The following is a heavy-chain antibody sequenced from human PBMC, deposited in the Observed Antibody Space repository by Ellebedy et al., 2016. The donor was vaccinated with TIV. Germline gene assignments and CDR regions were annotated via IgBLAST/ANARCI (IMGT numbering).Heavy chain of an antibody. Sequence: SETLSLXXAVYGGSFSGYYWSWIRQSPGKGLEWIGKISHTGTTDHNPSLKSRVTISVDTSKNQFSLRLSSVTAADTAVYYCVRGRIGVAEFGHWGQGILVTVSS. J-gene: IGHJ4*02. D-gene: IGHD6-19*01. CDR3: VRGRIGVAEFGH. CDR2: ISHTGTT. V-gene: IGHV4-34*01. CDR1: GGSFSGYY.